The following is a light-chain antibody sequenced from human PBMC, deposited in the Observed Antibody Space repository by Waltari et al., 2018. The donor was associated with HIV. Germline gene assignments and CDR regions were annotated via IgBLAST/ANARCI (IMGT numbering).Light chain of an antibody. V-gene: IGLV2-23*02. Sequence: QSALTQPASVSGSPGQSITISCPRTSSDVATSQLVSWYQQHPGKAPKLMIYEVSKRPSGVSDRFSGSKSGDTASLTISGLQAEDEADYYCCSYVSNVIFGGGTKLTVL. J-gene: IGLJ2*01. CDR2: EVS. CDR1: SSDVATSQL. CDR3: CSYVSNVI.